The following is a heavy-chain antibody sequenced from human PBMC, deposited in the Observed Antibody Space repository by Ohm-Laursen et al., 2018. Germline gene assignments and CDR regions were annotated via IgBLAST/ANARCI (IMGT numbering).Heavy chain of an antibody. CDR1: GFTFSSYA. J-gene: IGHJ4*02. V-gene: IGHV3-23*01. CDR2: ISGSGGST. D-gene: IGHD1-26*01. Sequence: GSLRLSCAASGFTFSSYAMSWVRQAPGKGLEWVSAISGSGGSTYYADSVKGRFTISRDNSKNTLYLQMNSLKTEDTAMYYCTTWDSLGGTKGGFDYWGQGTLVTVSS. CDR3: TTWDSLGGTKGGFDY.